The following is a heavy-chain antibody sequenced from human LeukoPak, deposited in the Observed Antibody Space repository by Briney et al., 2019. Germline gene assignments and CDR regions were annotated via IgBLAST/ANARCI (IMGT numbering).Heavy chain of an antibody. D-gene: IGHD4-23*01. J-gene: IGHJ3*02. CDR1: GYSFTSYW. Sequence: GESLKISCKGSGYSFTSYWIGWVRQMPGKGLEWMGIIYPDDSDTKYSPSFQGQVTISADKSISTAYLQWSSLKASDTAMYYCARTRWLDALDIWGQGTMVTVSS. CDR3: ARTRWLDALDI. CDR2: IYPDDSDT. V-gene: IGHV5-51*01.